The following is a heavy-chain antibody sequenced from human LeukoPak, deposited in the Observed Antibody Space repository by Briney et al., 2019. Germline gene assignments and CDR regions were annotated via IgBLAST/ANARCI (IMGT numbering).Heavy chain of an antibody. V-gene: IGHV1-8*01. CDR3: ARFEVGYYYMDV. J-gene: IGHJ6*03. D-gene: IGHD2-2*01. Sequence: ASVKVSCKASGYTFTSYDINWVRQATGQGLEWMGWMNPNSGNTGYAQKFQGRVTMTRNTSISTAYMELSSLRSEDTAVYYCARFEVGYYYMDVWGKGTTVTASS. CDR1: GYTFTSYD. CDR2: MNPNSGNT.